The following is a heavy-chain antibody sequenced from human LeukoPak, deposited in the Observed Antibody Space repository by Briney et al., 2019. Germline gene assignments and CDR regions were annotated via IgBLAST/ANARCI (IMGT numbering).Heavy chain of an antibody. Sequence: PSQTLSLTCTVSGGSISSGDYYWSWIRQPPGKGLERIGYIYYSGSTYYNPSLKSRVTISVDTSKNQFSLKLSSVTAADTAVYYCAREDVGDMTLFDYWGQGTLVTVSS. D-gene: IGHD3-10*01. CDR3: AREDVGDMTLFDY. CDR2: IYYSGST. CDR1: GGSISSGDYY. V-gene: IGHV4-30-4*01. J-gene: IGHJ4*02.